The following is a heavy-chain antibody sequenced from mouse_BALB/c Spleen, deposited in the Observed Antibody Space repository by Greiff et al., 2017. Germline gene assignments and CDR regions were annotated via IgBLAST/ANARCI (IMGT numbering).Heavy chain of an antibody. D-gene: IGHD2-2*01. CDR1: GFAFSSYD. CDR3: ARPPYGSYYFDY. Sequence: EVQGVESGGGLVKPGGSLKLSCAASGFAFSSYDMSWVRQTPEKRLEWVAYISSGGGSTYYPDTVKGRFTISRDNAKNTLYLQMSSLKSEDTAMYYCARPPYGSYYFDYWGQGTTLTVSS. J-gene: IGHJ2*01. CDR2: ISSGGGST. V-gene: IGHV5-12-1*01.